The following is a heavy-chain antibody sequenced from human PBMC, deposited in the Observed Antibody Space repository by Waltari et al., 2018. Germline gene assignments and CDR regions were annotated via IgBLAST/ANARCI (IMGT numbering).Heavy chain of an antibody. V-gene: IGHV4-59*01. D-gene: IGHD2-15*01. CDR2: IYYSGST. CDR3: ARGPLYCSGGSCYLLDYYFDY. CDR1: GGSISRYY. J-gene: IGHJ4*02. Sequence: QVQLQESGPGLVKPSETLSLTCTVSGGSISRYYWRWIRQPPRQGPEWIGYIYYSGSTNYNPSLKSRVTISVDTSKNQFSLKLSSVTAADTAVYYCARGPLYCSGGSCYLLDYYFDYWGQGTLVTVSS.